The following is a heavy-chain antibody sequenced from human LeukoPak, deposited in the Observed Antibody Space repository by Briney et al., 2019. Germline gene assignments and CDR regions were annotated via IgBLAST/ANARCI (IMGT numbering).Heavy chain of an antibody. V-gene: IGHV3-7*01. Sequence: GGSLRLSCAASGFTFSSYWMSWVRQAPGKGLEWVANIKQDGSEKYYVDSVKGRFTISRDNAKNSLYLQMNSLRAEDTAVYYCAMSSEEGDFDYWGQGTLVTVSS. CDR3: AMSSEEGDFDY. CDR1: GFTFSSYW. CDR2: IKQDGSEK. D-gene: IGHD3-16*01. J-gene: IGHJ4*02.